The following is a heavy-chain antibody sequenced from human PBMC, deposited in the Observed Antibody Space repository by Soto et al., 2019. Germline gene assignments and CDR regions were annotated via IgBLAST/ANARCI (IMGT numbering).Heavy chain of an antibody. CDR3: AQPRLSDNNEDHRDGFDV. CDR1: GFPFWTYS. Sequence: EVKLLESGGGLVQPGGSMRLSCEASGFPFWTYSMSWVRQAPRKGLEWVSCISGSGTATYYTDSVKGRFTVSRDNSKDTLFLQMNTLRVEDTAVSYCAQPRLSDNNEDHRDGFDVWGPGTAVTVSS. J-gene: IGHJ3*01. CDR2: ISGSGTAT. D-gene: IGHD2-15*01. V-gene: IGHV3-23*01.